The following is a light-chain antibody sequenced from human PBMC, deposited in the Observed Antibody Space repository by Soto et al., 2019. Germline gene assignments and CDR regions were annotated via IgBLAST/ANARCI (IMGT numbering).Light chain of an antibody. CDR3: SSYTSSSTYV. Sequence: QSVLTQPASVSGSPGQSITISCTGTSSDVGGYNSVSWYQQHPGKAPKLVIYEVTNRPSGISNRFSGSKSGNTASLTISGLQAEDEADYYCSSYTSSSTYVFGIGTKVTVL. J-gene: IGLJ1*01. CDR1: SSDVGGYNS. V-gene: IGLV2-14*01. CDR2: EVT.